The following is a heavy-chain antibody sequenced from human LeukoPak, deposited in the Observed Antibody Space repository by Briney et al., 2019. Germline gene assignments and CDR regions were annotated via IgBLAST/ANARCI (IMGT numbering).Heavy chain of an antibody. CDR2: ISAYNGNT. Sequence: GASVKVSCKASGYTFTSYGISWVRQAPGQGLEWMGWISAYNGNTNYAQKLQGRVTMTTDTSTSTAYMELRSLRSDDTAVYYCARDYDSSGYFSPSYYYYGMDVWGQGTTVTVSS. J-gene: IGHJ6*02. CDR1: GYTFTSYG. CDR3: ARDYDSSGYFSPSYYYYGMDV. V-gene: IGHV1-18*01. D-gene: IGHD3-22*01.